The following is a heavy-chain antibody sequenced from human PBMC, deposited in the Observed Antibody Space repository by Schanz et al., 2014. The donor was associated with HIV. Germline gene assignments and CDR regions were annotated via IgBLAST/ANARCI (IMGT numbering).Heavy chain of an antibody. Sequence: LVESGGGLVQPGGSLRLSCRGSEFPFSHNAMTWVRQAPGKGLQWVSSITDSGDKTDYTDSVKGRFTISRDNSRNTLFLQMDSLRVDDTAVYYCAQMGAFAAFDIWGHGTVVTVSS. D-gene: IGHD3-16*01. CDR3: AQMGAFAAFDI. CDR2: ITDSGDKT. CDR1: EFPFSHNA. J-gene: IGHJ3*02. V-gene: IGHV3-23*04.